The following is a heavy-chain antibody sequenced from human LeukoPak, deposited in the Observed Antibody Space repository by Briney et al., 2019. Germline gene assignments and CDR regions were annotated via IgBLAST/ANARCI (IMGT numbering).Heavy chain of an antibody. CDR2: INHSGST. Sequence: SETLSLTCAVYGGSFSGYYWSWIRQPPGKGLEWIGEINHSGSTNYNPSLKSRVTISADTSKNQFSLKLSSVTAADTAVYYCARADYYYYYGMDVWGKGTTVTVSS. CDR3: ARADYYYYYGMDV. CDR1: GGSFSGYY. V-gene: IGHV4-34*01. J-gene: IGHJ6*04.